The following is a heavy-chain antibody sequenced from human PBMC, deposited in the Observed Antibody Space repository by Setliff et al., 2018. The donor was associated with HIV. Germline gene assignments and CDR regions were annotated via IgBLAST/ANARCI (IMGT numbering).Heavy chain of an antibody. V-gene: IGHV1-18*01. J-gene: IGHJ4*02. CDR3: ARDSEAGV. D-gene: IGHD3-10*01. Sequence: ASVKVSCKASGYAFNNYGISWVRQAPGQGLEWMGWISTYNGNTNYAQKFQGRVTLTADTSTNTAYMELRGLKSDDTAMYYCARDSEAGVWGQGTLVTVSS. CDR1: GYAFNNYG. CDR2: ISTYNGNT.